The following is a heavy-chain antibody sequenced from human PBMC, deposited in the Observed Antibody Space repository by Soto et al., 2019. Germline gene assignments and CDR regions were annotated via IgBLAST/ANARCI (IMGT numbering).Heavy chain of an antibody. Sequence: SETLSLTCTVSGGSFSGGGYYWSWIRQHPGKGLEWMGYISYSGNTNYKPSLQSRITVSIDTSKNQFSLKLTSVTAADTAVYYCARGRPRDGYNSGHSDFDISGQGTMVPVSS. CDR2: ISYSGNT. CDR3: ARGRPRDGYNSGHSDFDI. J-gene: IGHJ3*02. CDR1: GGSFSGGGYY. D-gene: IGHD5-12*01. V-gene: IGHV4-61*08.